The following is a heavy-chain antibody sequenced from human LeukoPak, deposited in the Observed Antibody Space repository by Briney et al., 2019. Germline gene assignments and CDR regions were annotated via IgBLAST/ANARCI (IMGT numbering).Heavy chain of an antibody. CDR1: GFTFSNYG. D-gene: IGHD6-13*01. J-gene: IGHJ6*03. CDR3: AKDLGQQLGVYHYYMDV. V-gene: IGHV3-30*02. Sequence: PGGSLRLSCAAYGFTFSNYGMHWVRQAPGKGLEWVAFIRYDGSNKYYADSVKGRFTISRDNSKNTLYLQMNSLRAEDTAVYYCAKDLGQQLGVYHYYMDVWGKGTTVTVSS. CDR2: IRYDGSNK.